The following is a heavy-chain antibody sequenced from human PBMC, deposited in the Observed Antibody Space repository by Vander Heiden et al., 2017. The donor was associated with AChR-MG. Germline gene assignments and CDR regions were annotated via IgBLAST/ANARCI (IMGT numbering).Heavy chain of an antibody. Sequence: QVQLQESGPGLVKPSQTLSLTGTVPGGSISSGGYYWSWIRQHPGKGLEWIGYIYYSGSTYYNPALKSRVTISVDTSKNQFSLKLSSVTAADTAVYYCARDIAMVRGVVDYYYGMDVWGQGTTVTVSS. D-gene: IGHD3-10*01. CDR3: ARDIAMVRGVVDYYYGMDV. V-gene: IGHV4-31*03. CDR1: GGSISSGGYY. J-gene: IGHJ6*02. CDR2: IYYSGST.